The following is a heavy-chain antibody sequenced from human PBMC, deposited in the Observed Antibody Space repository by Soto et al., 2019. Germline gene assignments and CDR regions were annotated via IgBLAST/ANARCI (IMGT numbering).Heavy chain of an antibody. V-gene: IGHV4-39*01. Sequence: SETLSLTCTVSGGSISSDSYYWGWIRQPPGKGLEWIGSISYSGSSFYNPSLKSRVTISVDTSKNQFSLKLSSVTAADTAVYYCASRYCSGGSCYLYYFDYWGQGTLVTVSS. J-gene: IGHJ4*02. CDR3: ASRYCSGGSCYLYYFDY. D-gene: IGHD2-15*01. CDR2: ISYSGSS. CDR1: GGSISSDSYY.